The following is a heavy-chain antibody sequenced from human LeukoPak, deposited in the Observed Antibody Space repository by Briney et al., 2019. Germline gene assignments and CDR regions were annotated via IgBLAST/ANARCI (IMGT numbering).Heavy chain of an antibody. CDR2: IYYSGST. Sequence: SETLPLTCTVSSGSISSSSYYWGWIRQPPGKGLEWIGSIYYSGSTYYNPSLKSRVTISVDTSKNQFSLKLSSVTAADTAVYYCARAKTYHYDGSTYSSPHYFDYWGQGTLVTVSS. CDR3: ARAKTYHYDGSTYSSPHYFDY. J-gene: IGHJ4*02. CDR1: SGSISSSSYY. V-gene: IGHV4-39*01. D-gene: IGHD3-22*01.